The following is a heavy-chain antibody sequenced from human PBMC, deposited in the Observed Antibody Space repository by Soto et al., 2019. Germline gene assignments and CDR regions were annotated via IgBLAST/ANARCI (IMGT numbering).Heavy chain of an antibody. Sequence: GASLKISCKGSGYSFTSYWISWVRQMPGKGLEWMGRIDPSDSYTNYSPSFQGHVTISADKSISTAYLQWSSLKASDTAMYYCARRFYYYDSSGYPSRLGDAFDIWGQGTMVTVSS. CDR3: ARRFYYYDSSGYPSRLGDAFDI. J-gene: IGHJ3*02. CDR2: IDPSDSYT. CDR1: GYSFTSYW. V-gene: IGHV5-10-1*01. D-gene: IGHD3-22*01.